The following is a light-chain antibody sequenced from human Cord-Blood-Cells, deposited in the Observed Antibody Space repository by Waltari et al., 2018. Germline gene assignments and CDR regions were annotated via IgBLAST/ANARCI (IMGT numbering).Light chain of an antibody. Sequence: QSALTQPASVPGSPGPSITISCTGTSSDVGGYNYVSWYQQHPGKAPKLMIYEVSNRPSGVSNRFSGSKSGNTASLTISGLQAEDEADYYCSSYTSSSTYVFGTGTKVTVL. J-gene: IGLJ1*01. CDR2: EVS. V-gene: IGLV2-14*01. CDR1: SSDVGGYNY. CDR3: SSYTSSSTYV.